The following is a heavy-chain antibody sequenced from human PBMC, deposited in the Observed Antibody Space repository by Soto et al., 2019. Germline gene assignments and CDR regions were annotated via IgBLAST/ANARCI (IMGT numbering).Heavy chain of an antibody. CDR1: GFMFSAYW. CDR3: ARDFYGGYTYGPGDY. V-gene: IGHV3-7*01. D-gene: IGHD5-18*01. CDR2: IHGDGGKI. Sequence: EVQLVESGGGLVQPGGSLRLSCAASGFMFSAYWMSWVRQAPGKGLEWVANIHGDGGKIYYVDSVKGRFTISRDNAKRSLYLQMNSLRAEDTAVYYCARDFYGGYTYGPGDYWGQGGLVAVSS. J-gene: IGHJ4*02.